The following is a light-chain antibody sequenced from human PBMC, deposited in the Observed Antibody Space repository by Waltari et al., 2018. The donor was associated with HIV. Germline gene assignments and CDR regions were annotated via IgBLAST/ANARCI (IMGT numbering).Light chain of an antibody. CDR2: GAS. Sequence: EIVLTQSPGTLSLSPGERATLSCRASQCVSSSYLAWYQQKPGQAPRLLIYGASSRATGIPDRFSDSGSGTDFTLTISRLKPEDFAVYYCQQYGSSPPITFGRGTRLEIK. J-gene: IGKJ5*01. CDR3: QQYGSSPPIT. CDR1: QCVSSSY. V-gene: IGKV3-20*01.